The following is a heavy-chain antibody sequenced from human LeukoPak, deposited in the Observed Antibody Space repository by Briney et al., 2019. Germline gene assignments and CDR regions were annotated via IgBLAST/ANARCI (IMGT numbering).Heavy chain of an antibody. V-gene: IGHV3-9*01. D-gene: IGHD3-22*01. CDR2: ISWNSGSI. J-gene: IGHJ3*02. Sequence: PGRSLRLSCAASGFTFDDYAMHWVRQAPGEGLEWVSGISWNSGSIGYADSVKGRFTISRDNAKNSLYLQMNSLRAEDTALYYCAKVINYDSSGYYLDGAFDIWGQGTMVTVSS. CDR3: AKVINYDSSGYYLDGAFDI. CDR1: GFTFDDYA.